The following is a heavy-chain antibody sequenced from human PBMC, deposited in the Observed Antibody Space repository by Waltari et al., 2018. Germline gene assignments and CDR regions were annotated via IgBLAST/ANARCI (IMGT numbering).Heavy chain of an antibody. J-gene: IGHJ6*03. Sequence: QVQLQQWGAGLLKPSETLSLTCAVYGGSFSGYYWSWIRQPPGKGLEWIGEINHSGSNNYTPSLKSRVTISVDTSKNQFSLKLSSVTAADTAVYYCARTVYDILTGYYYDYYYYYMDVWGKGTTVTISS. CDR1: GGSFSGYY. V-gene: IGHV4-34*01. CDR3: ARTVYDILTGYYYDYYYYYMDV. CDR2: INHSGSN. D-gene: IGHD3-9*01.